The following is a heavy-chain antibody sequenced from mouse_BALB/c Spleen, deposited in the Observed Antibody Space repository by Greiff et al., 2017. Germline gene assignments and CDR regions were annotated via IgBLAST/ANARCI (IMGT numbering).Heavy chain of an antibody. CDR2: IAPGSGST. V-gene: IGHV1S41*01. CDR3: ARVYDGSMDY. D-gene: IGHD2-3*01. CDR1: GYTFTSYW. J-gene: IGHJ4*01. Sequence: DLVKPGASVKLSCKASGYTFTSYWINWIKQRPGQGLEWIGRIAPGSGSTYYNEMFKGKATLTVDTSSSTAYIQLSSLSSEDSAVYFCARVYDGSMDYWGQGTSVTVSS.